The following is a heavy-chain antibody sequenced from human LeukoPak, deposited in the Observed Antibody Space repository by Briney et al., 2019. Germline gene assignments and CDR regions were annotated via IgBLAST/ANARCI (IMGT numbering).Heavy chain of an antibody. J-gene: IGHJ4*02. CDR3: AREERYSYAQVDY. D-gene: IGHD5-18*01. CDR2: ISSSSSYI. V-gene: IGHV3-21*01. CDR1: GFTFNSYS. Sequence: GGSLRRSCAASGFTFNSYSMNWVRQAPGKGLEWVSSISSSSSYIYYADSVKGRFTISRDNAKNSLYLQMNSLRAEDTAVYYCAREERYSYAQVDYSRQGTLVTVSS.